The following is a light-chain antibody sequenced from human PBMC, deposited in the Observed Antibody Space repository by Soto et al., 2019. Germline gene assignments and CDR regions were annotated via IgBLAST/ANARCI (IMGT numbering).Light chain of an antibody. Sequence: QSVLTQPPSAAGSLGQSVTISCTGTSSDGGGYNYVSWHQQHPGKAPKVMIYEVTKRPPGVPDRFSGSKSGNTASLAVSGLQAEDEADYYCSSFAGGGNTVLLGGGTKVTVL. V-gene: IGLV2-8*01. CDR2: EVT. CDR1: SSDGGGYNY. J-gene: IGLJ2*01. CDR3: SSFAGGGNTVL.